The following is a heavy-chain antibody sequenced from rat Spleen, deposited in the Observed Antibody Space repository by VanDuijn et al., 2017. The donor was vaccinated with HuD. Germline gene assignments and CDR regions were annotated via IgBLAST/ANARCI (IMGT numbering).Heavy chain of an antibody. D-gene: IGHD1-10*01. J-gene: IGHJ2*01. CDR1: GFSFSDYE. CDR3: ARLTTAFDY. V-gene: IGHV5S13*01. Sequence: EVQLVESDGGLVQPGRSLKLSCAASGFSFSDYEMTWVRQAPTKGLEWVASITTRGGSTYYRDSVKGRFTVSRDNAKNTLYLQMDSLRSEDTATYYCARLTTAFDYWGQGVMVTVSS. CDR2: ITTRGGST.